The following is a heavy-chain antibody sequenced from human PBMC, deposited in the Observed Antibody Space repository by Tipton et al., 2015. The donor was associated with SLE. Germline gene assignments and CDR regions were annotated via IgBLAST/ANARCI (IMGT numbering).Heavy chain of an antibody. V-gene: IGHV3-30-3*01. D-gene: IGHD3-3*01. Sequence: SLRLSCAASGFTFSSYAMHWVRQAPGKGLEWVAVISYDGSNKYYADSVKGRFTISRDNSKNTLYLQMNSLRAEDTAVYYCARGEAPSITIFGAGPFDIWGQGTMVTVSS. J-gene: IGHJ3*02. CDR1: GFTFSSYA. CDR2: ISYDGSNK. CDR3: ARGEAPSITIFGAGPFDI.